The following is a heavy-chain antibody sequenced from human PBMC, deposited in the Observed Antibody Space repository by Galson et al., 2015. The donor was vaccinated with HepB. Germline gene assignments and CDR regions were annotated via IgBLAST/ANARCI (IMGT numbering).Heavy chain of an antibody. V-gene: IGHV1-46*03. CDR3: TRRGGDRMQGVFDI. CDR2: INPSDGSI. Sequence: SVKVSCKASGYTFTSYYMHWVRQAPGQGLEWMGIINPSDGSITYAQKFQGRVTMTRDTSASTVYMELSSLRSEDTAVYYCTRRGGDRMQGVFDIWGQGTMVTVSS. D-gene: IGHD2-21*02. J-gene: IGHJ3*02. CDR1: GYTFTSYY.